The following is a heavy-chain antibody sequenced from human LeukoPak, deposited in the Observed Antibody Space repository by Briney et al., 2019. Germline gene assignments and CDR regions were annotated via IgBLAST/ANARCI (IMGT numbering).Heavy chain of an antibody. CDR1: GFSFSNYA. D-gene: IGHD6-13*01. CDR3: AKGGSRSWYDYYYYYYMDV. Sequence: GGSLRLSCAASGFSFSNYAMTWVRQAPGKGLEWVSAISGSGVNTFSADSVKGRFTISRDNSKNTLYLQMNSLRAEDTAVYYCAKGGSRSWYDYYYYYYMDVWGKGTTVTISS. V-gene: IGHV3-23*01. CDR2: ISGSGVNT. J-gene: IGHJ6*03.